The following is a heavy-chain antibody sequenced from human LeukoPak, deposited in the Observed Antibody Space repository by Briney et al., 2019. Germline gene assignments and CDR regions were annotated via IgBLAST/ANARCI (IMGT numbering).Heavy chain of an antibody. J-gene: IGHJ4*02. CDR1: GFTFNSYV. Sequence: GGSLRLSCAASGFTFNSYVMRWVRQAPGKGLEWVSAIGGSGARTYYADSVRGRFTISRDNSKNTLYLQLNSLRGEDTAVYYWAKDLGSGDLYWRGFDSWGQGTLVTVSS. D-gene: IGHD2-8*02. CDR2: IGGSGART. V-gene: IGHV3-23*01. CDR3: AKDLGSGDLYWRGFDS.